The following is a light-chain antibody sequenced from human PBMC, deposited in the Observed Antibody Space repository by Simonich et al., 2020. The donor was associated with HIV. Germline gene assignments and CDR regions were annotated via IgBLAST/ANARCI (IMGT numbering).Light chain of an antibody. Sequence: DIQMTQSPSTLSASVGDRVTITCRASQSINNWLAWYQQKPGKAPKLLIYKASTLESGVPSTFSGSGSGTDFTLTISSLQPEDFATYYCQQSYSTPRTFGQGTKVEIK. V-gene: IGKV1-5*03. CDR3: QQSYSTPRT. CDR2: KAS. J-gene: IGKJ1*01. CDR1: QSINNW.